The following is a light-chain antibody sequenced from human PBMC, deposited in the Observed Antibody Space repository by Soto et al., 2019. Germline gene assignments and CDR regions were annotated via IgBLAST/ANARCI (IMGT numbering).Light chain of an antibody. CDR3: QQLNSYPRT. Sequence: DIQLTQSPSFLSASVGDRVTITCRASQGISSYLAWYQQRPGKAPKLLIYAASTLQSWVPSRFSGSGSGTEFTLTISSLRPEDFATFYCQQLNSYPRTFGQGTKLEIK. CDR1: QGISSY. CDR2: AAS. J-gene: IGKJ2*01. V-gene: IGKV1-9*01.